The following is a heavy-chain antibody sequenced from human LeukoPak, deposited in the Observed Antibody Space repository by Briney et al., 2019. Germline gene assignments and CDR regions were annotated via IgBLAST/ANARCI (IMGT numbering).Heavy chain of an antibody. D-gene: IGHD3-22*01. V-gene: IGHV1-69*02. CDR3: ARNYDSSRGGFDY. CDR2: IIPILGIA. CDR1: GGTFSSYT. J-gene: IGHJ4*02. Sequence: VKVSCKASGGTFSSYTISWVRQAPGQGLEWMGRIIPILGIANYAQKFQGRVTITADKSTSTAYMELSSLRSEDTAVYYCARNYDSSRGGFDYWGQGTLVTVSS.